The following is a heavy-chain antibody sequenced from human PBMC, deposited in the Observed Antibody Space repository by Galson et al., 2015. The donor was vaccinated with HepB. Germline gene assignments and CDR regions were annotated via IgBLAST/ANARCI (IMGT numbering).Heavy chain of an antibody. CDR2: ISAYNGDP. CDR1: GYTFTSYG. J-gene: IGHJ4*02. D-gene: IGHD3-16*01. Sequence: SVKVSCKASGYTFTSYGITWVRQAPGQGLEWMRWISAYNGDPKCTQNLQGRVTMTTDTSTSTAYMELRSLTSDDTAVYYCARDVRGRGSGFDYWGQGTLVTVSS. V-gene: IGHV1-18*01. CDR3: ARDVRGRGSGFDY.